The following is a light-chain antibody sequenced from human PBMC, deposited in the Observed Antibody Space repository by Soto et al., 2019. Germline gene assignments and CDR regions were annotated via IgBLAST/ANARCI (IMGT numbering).Light chain of an antibody. CDR2: AAS. J-gene: IGKJ1*01. Sequence: DIQMTQSPSSLSASVGDRVTITCRASQSISSYLNWYQQKPGKAPKLLIYAASSLQSGVPSRFSGSGSGTDFTLTISSLQPEDFATYSCQQCYSTPPAFGQGTKV. CDR1: QSISSY. V-gene: IGKV1-39*01. CDR3: QQCYSTPPA.